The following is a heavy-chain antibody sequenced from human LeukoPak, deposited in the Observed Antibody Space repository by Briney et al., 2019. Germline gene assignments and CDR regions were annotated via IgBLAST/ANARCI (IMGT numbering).Heavy chain of an antibody. CDR1: GGSISSSSHY. CDR2: IYYSGST. Sequence: SETLSLTCTVSGGSISSSSHYWGWIRQPPGKGLEWIGSIYYSGSTYYNPSLKSRVTISVDTSKNQFSLKLSSVTAADTAVYYCAREDYYGSGSYYNLWGQGTLVTVSS. D-gene: IGHD3-10*01. J-gene: IGHJ5*02. CDR3: AREDYYGSGSYYNL. V-gene: IGHV4-39*07.